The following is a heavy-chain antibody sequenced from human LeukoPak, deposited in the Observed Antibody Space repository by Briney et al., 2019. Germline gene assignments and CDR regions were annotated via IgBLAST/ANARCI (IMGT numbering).Heavy chain of an antibody. CDR3: ARDVYCGGDCYYDY. CDR2: ISYDGSDT. J-gene: IGHJ4*02. V-gene: IGHV3-30*03. CDR1: RFTFSAYG. Sequence: GKSLRLSCAASRFTFSAYGSHWVRQAPGKGLEWVSVISYDGSDTYYADSVKGRFTISRDNSKNTLYLQMNSLRAEDTAVYYCARDVYCGGDCYYDYWGQGTLVTVSS. D-gene: IGHD2-21*02.